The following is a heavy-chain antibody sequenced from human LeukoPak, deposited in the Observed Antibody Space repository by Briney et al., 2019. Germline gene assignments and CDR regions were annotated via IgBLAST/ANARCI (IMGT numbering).Heavy chain of an antibody. Sequence: GGSLRLSCAASGFTFSTYAMSWVRQAPGKGLEWVSAISGSDGRTYYADSVKGRFTISRDNSKNTLDLQMNSLRAEDTAVYYCAREYTSSSYYYGMGVWGQGTTVTVS. D-gene: IGHD6-6*01. CDR2: ISGSDGRT. CDR3: AREYTSSSYYYGMGV. J-gene: IGHJ6*02. V-gene: IGHV3-23*01. CDR1: GFTFSTYA.